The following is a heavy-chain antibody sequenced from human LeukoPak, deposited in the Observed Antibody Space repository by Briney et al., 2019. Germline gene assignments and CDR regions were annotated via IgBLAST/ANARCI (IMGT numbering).Heavy chain of an antibody. CDR3: ARGNIVATSDY. J-gene: IGHJ4*02. CDR1: GFTFSSYA. Sequence: GGSLRLSCAASGFTFSSYAMHWVRQAPGKGLEWVAVISYDGSNKYYADSVKGRFTISRDNSKNTLYLQMNSLRAEDTAVNYCARGNIVATSDYWGQGTLVTVSS. D-gene: IGHD5-12*01. V-gene: IGHV3-30-3*01. CDR2: ISYDGSNK.